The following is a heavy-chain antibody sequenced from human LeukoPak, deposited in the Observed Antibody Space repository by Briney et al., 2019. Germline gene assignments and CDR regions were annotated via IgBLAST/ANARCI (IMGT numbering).Heavy chain of an antibody. CDR2: INSDGSTT. CDR1: GFTFSSYW. V-gene: IGHV3-74*01. D-gene: IGHD3-3*01. CDR3: AKINIPDSWSGDPNDGFDV. Sequence: PGGSLRLSCAASGFTFSSYWMHWVRQAPGKGLVWVSRINSDGSTTTYADSVKGRFFVSRDNSKNMQYLQMNGLGAEDTATYYCAKINIPDSWSGDPNDGFDVWGQGTRVTVSS. J-gene: IGHJ3*01.